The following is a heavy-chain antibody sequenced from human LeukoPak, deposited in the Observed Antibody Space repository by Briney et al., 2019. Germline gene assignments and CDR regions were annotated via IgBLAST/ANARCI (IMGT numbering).Heavy chain of an antibody. D-gene: IGHD6-13*01. V-gene: IGHV4-4*07. J-gene: IGHJ3*02. Sequence: SETLSLTCAVYGGSFRGYYWSWIRQPAGKGLEWIGRIYTSGSTNYNPSLKSRVTMSVDTSKNQFSLKLSSVTAADTAVYYCAREGYSSSWATGGGDAFDIWGQGTMVTVSS. CDR2: IYTSGST. CDR3: AREGYSSSWATGGGDAFDI. CDR1: GGSFRGYY.